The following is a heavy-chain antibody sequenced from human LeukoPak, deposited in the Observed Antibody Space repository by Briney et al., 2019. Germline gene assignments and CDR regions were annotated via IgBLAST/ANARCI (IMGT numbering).Heavy chain of an antibody. CDR2: IYYSGST. Sequence: PSETLSLTCTVSGGSISSGDYYWSWIRQPRGRGLEWIEYIYYSGSTYYNPSLKSRVTISVDTSKNQFSLKLSSVTAADTAVYYCARDMGDYDSSGKGDYWGQGTLVTVSS. CDR1: GGSISSGDYY. V-gene: IGHV4-30-4*01. CDR3: ARDMGDYDSSGKGDY. D-gene: IGHD3-22*01. J-gene: IGHJ4*02.